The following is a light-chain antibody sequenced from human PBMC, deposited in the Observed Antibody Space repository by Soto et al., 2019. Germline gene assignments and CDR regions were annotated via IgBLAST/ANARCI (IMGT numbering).Light chain of an antibody. CDR1: QRVSNNF. CDR3: QQYGSTPWT. V-gene: IGKV3D-20*01. CDR2: DAT. J-gene: IGKJ1*01. Sequence: VVLTQSPGTLSLSPGETATLSCGASQRVSNNFLGWYQQKPGLPPRLLIYDATSRANGIPERFSGRGSGTHFTLTISRLEPEDFEVYYCQQYGSTPWTLGRGTKVDIK.